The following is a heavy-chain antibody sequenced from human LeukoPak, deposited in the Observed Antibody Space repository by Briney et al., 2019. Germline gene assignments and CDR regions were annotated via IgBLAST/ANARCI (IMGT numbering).Heavy chain of an antibody. D-gene: IGHD6-19*01. J-gene: IGHJ4*02. Sequence: GGSLRLSCAASGFTFSSYWMSWVRQAPGKGLEWVANIKQDGSEKYYVDSVEGRFTISRDNAKNSLYLQMNSLRAEDTAVYYCARGGQWLVRPFDYWGQGTLVTVSS. V-gene: IGHV3-7*01. CDR2: IKQDGSEK. CDR3: ARGGQWLVRPFDY. CDR1: GFTFSSYW.